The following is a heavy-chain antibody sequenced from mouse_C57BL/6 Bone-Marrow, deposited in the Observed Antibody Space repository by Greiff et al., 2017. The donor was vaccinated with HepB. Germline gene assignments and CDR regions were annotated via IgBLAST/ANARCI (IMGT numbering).Heavy chain of an antibody. D-gene: IGHD1-1*01. CDR3: ARKVGGPMDY. Sequence: QVHVKQSGAELARPGASVKLSCKASGYTFTSYGISWVKQRTGQGLEWIGEIYPRSGNTYYNEKFKGKATLNADKSSSTAYMELRSLTSEDSAVYFCARKVGGPMDYWGQGTSVTVSS. J-gene: IGHJ4*01. CDR2: IYPRSGNT. CDR1: GYTFTSYG. V-gene: IGHV1-81*01.